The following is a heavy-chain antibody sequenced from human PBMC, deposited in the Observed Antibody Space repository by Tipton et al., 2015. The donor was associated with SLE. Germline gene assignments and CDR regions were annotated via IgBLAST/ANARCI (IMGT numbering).Heavy chain of an antibody. CDR1: GYSFTTYG. CDR2: INVNTGNT. Sequence: QLVQSGAEVKKAGASVKVSCKASGYSFTTYGISWVRQAPGQGLEWMGWINVNTGNTKYSQKFQGRVTVTTDTSARTAYMELRSLRSDDTAMYYCARTPLGGNDYWGQVTRVIVSS. J-gene: IGHJ4*02. CDR3: ARTPLGGNDY. V-gene: IGHV1-18*01. D-gene: IGHD2-15*01.